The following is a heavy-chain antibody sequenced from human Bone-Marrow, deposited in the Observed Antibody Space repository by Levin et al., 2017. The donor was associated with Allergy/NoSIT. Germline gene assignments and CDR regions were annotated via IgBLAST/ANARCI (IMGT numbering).Heavy chain of an antibody. CDR3: AKVGVSNDFWSGYWRY. Sequence: GGSLRLSCAASGFTFSTYAMSWVRQAPGKGLEWVSTISGGGGSTYYADAVKGRFTISRDKSKNTLYLQMNSLRAEDTAIYYCAKVGVSNDFWSGYWRYWGQGTLVTVSS. CDR2: ISGGGGST. CDR1: GFTFSTYA. D-gene: IGHD3-3*01. J-gene: IGHJ4*02. V-gene: IGHV3-23*01.